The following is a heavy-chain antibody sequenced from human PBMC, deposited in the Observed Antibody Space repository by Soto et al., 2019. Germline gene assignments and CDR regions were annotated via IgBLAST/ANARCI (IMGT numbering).Heavy chain of an antibody. CDR3: ARLAYGDHFDY. D-gene: IGHD4-17*01. CDR1: GGSITSYY. Sequence: QVQLQESGPGLVKPSETLSLTCTVSGGSITSYYWGWIRQPPGKELEFIGYIFYTGSTKYNPSFNSRVTISVGASKNQFSLNLGSVTAADTAVYYCARLAYGDHFDYWGQGTLITVSS. CDR2: IFYTGST. J-gene: IGHJ4*02. V-gene: IGHV4-59*08.